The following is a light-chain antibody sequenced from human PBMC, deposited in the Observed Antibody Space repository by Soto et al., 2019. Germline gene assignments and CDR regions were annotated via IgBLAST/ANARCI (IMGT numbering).Light chain of an antibody. CDR1: QSVSSN. V-gene: IGKV3-15*01. CDR2: GAS. J-gene: IGKJ4*02. Sequence: EKALTQSPVPLSLSPGERATLSCRASQSVSSNLAWYQQRPGQAPRLLIFGASTRARGVPDRFSGSGSGTEFMRTISSLQYEDSAGYYWQQYEVGPALTGGGGTKVDIK. CDR3: QQYEVGPALT.